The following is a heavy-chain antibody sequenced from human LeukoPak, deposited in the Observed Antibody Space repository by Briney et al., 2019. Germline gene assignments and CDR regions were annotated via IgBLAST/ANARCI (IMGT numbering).Heavy chain of an antibody. CDR1: GFTFSSYA. D-gene: IGHD3-22*01. CDR2: ISSSSSYI. J-gene: IGHJ3*02. CDR3: ARVILGYYDSSGYYYGREFDAFDI. V-gene: IGHV3-21*01. Sequence: GGSLRLSCGASGFTFSSYAMNWVRQAPGKGLEWVSSISSSSSYIYYADSVKGRFTISRDNAKNSLYLQMNSLRAEDTAVYYCARVILGYYDSSGYYYGREFDAFDIWGQGTMVTVSS.